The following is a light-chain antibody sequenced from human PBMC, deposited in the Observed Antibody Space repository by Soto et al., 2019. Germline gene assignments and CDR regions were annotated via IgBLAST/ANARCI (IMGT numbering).Light chain of an antibody. V-gene: IGLV1-51*01. CDR1: SSTIGNNY. CDR2: DNS. J-gene: IGLJ7*01. Sequence: QSVLMQPPSLSAAPGQKVTISCSGGSSTIGNNYVSWYQQLPGAAPKLLIYDNSERPSGIPDRFSGSKSGTSATLGITGLQTGDEAEYYCGTWDSSLTAAVFGGGTQLTVL. CDR3: GTWDSSLTAAV.